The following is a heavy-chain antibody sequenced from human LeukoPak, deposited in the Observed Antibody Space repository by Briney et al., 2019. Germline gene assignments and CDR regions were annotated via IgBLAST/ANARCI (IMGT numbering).Heavy chain of an antibody. CDR3: AGQGVTLADDAFDI. CDR2: IIPILVIA. D-gene: IGHD2-15*01. Sequence: SVKVSCKASGGTFSSYAISWVRQAPGQGLEWMGRIIPILVIANYAQKFQGRVTITADKSTSTAYMELSSLRSEDTAVYYCAGQGVTLADDAFDIWGQGTMVTVSS. CDR1: GGTFSSYA. J-gene: IGHJ3*02. V-gene: IGHV1-69*04.